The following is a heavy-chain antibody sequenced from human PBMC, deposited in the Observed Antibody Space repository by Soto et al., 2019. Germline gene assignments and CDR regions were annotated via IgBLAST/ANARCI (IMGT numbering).Heavy chain of an antibody. Sequence: QVQLVQSGAEVKNPGASVKVSCKTSGYGFTAYGITWVRQATGQGFEWMGRTTTYNGNTKYAQKVQGRVTMTTDTSTSTAYMELRSLRFDDTAVYYCARDNGQWLVGWGQGTLVTVSS. V-gene: IGHV1-18*01. J-gene: IGHJ4*02. D-gene: IGHD6-19*01. CDR3: ARDNGQWLVG. CDR2: TTTYNGNT. CDR1: GYGFTAYG.